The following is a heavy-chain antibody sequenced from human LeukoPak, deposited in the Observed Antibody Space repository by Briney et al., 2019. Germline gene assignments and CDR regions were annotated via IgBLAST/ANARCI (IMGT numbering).Heavy chain of an antibody. V-gene: IGHV1-24*01. Sequence: GAAVKVSCKVSGYTLTELSMHWVRQAPGKGLPWMGGFDPEDGETIYAQKFQGRVTMTEDTSTDTAYMELSSLRSEDTAVYYCATGRYGDSNFDYWGQGTLVTVSS. CDR3: ATGRYGDSNFDY. D-gene: IGHD4-17*01. J-gene: IGHJ4*02. CDR2: FDPEDGET. CDR1: GYTLTELS.